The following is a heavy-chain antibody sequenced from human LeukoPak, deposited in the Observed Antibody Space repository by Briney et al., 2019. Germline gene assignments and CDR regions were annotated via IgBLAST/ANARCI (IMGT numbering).Heavy chain of an antibody. V-gene: IGHV3-7*01. CDR3: ARVYRSSSGYCFDF. CDR2: IKQDGSEK. J-gene: IGHJ4*02. D-gene: IGHD6-6*01. CDR1: GFTFNSYW. Sequence: GGSLRLSCAVSGFTFNSYWMSWVRQAPGKGLEWVANIKQDGSEKYYVDSVKGRFTVSRDNAKNSLYLQMNSLRAEDTAVYYCARVYRSSSGYCFDFWGQGTLVTVSS.